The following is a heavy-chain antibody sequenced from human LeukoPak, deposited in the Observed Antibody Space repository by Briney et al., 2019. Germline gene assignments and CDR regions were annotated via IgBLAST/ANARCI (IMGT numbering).Heavy chain of an antibody. CDR3: ATTTSYCSGGTCYLGY. CDR2: INPNSGGT. CDR1: GYTFTGYY. V-gene: IGHV1-2*02. D-gene: IGHD2-15*01. J-gene: IGHJ4*02. Sequence: ASVKVSCKASGYTFTGYYMHWVRQAPGQGLEWMGWINPNSGGTNYAQKFQGRVTMTRDTSISTAYMEVSRLRYDDTAVYYCATTTSYCSGGTCYLGYWGQGTLVTVSS.